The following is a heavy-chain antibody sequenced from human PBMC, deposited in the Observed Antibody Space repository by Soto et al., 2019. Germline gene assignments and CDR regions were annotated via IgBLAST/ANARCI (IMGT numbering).Heavy chain of an antibody. J-gene: IGHJ3*02. CDR2: IYHSGST. Sequence: PSDTLSLTYHRSGRTISNGYYFWSWIRQPPGKGLEWIGYIYHSGSTYYNPSLKSRVTISVDRSKNQFSLKLSSVTAADTAVYYCARTPDIWGQGTMVT. CDR1: GRTISNGYYF. CDR3: ARTPDI. V-gene: IGHV4-30-2*01.